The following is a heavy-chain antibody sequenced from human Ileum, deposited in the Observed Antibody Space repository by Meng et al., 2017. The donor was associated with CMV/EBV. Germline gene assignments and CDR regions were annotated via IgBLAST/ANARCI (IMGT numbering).Heavy chain of an antibody. CDR1: GFTFSSYW. D-gene: IGHD2-2*01. CDR3: ARALVVVVPAAMAYYYYYGMDV. J-gene: IGHJ6*02. V-gene: IGHV3-74*01. CDR2: INSDGSST. Sequence: GGSLRLSCAASGFTFSSYWMHWVRQAPGKGLVWVSRINSDGSSTSYADSVKGRFTISRDNAKNTLYLQMNSLRAEDTAVYYCARALVVVVPAAMAYYYYYGMDVWGQGTTVTVSS.